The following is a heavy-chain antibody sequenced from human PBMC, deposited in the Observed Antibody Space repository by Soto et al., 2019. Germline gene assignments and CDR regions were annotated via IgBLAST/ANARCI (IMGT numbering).Heavy chain of an antibody. CDR3: ARDRVTMVRGVTVYNWFDP. CDR2: IIPIFGTA. Sequence: QVQLVQSGAEVKKPGSSVKVSCKASGGTFSSYAISWVRQAPGQGLEWMGGIIPIFGTANYAQKCQGRVTITADESTSTAYMELSSLRSEDTAVYYCARDRVTMVRGVTVYNWFDPWGQGTLVTVSS. J-gene: IGHJ5*02. V-gene: IGHV1-69*01. CDR1: GGTFSSYA. D-gene: IGHD3-10*01.